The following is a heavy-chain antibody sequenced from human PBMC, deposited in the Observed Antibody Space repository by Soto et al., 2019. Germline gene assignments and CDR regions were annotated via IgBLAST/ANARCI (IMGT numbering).Heavy chain of an antibody. CDR3: ALRSMAAVPEY. J-gene: IGHJ4*02. V-gene: IGHV4-59*01. CDR2: LYYGRSA. D-gene: IGHD6-13*01. Sequence: PSETLSLTCTVSGGSISSYYWSWIRQPPGKGLESIGYLYYGRSANYNPSLKSRVTLSVDTSTNQCSLTLSSMTAADTAVYYCALRSMAAVPEYWGQGTLVTVSS. CDR1: GGSISSYY.